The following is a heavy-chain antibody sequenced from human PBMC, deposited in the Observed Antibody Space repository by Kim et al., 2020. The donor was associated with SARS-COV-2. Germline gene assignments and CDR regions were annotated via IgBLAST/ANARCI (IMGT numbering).Heavy chain of an antibody. D-gene: IGHD5-12*01. Sequence: ASVKVSCKASRYTFTRYPMHWVRQAPGQRLEWMGWIHAGTGDTKYSQNFQGRLTITRDTSATTVYMEVSSLRFEDTAVYYCARGLTGNDPPYAMDVWGQGTTVTVSS. CDR2: IHAGTGDT. V-gene: IGHV1-3*01. J-gene: IGHJ6*02. CDR3: ARGLTGNDPPYAMDV. CDR1: RYTFTRYP.